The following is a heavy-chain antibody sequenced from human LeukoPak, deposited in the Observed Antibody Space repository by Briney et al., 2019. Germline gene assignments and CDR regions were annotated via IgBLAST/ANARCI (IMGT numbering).Heavy chain of an antibody. Sequence: PGGSLRLSCAASGFTFSSYAMSWVRQAPGKGLEWVSAISGSGGSTYYADSVKGRFTITRDNSKNTLYLQMNSLRAEDTAVYYCAKDVAGTQPDYYDSSGYLFGFGYWGQGTLVTVSS. D-gene: IGHD3-22*01. CDR1: GFTFSSYA. CDR2: ISGSGGST. CDR3: AKDVAGTQPDYYDSSGYLFGFGY. J-gene: IGHJ4*02. V-gene: IGHV3-23*01.